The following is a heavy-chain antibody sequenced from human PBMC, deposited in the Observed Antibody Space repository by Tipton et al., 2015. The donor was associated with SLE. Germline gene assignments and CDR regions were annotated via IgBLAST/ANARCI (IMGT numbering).Heavy chain of an antibody. Sequence: TLSLTCTVSGGSISSGSYYWSWIRQPAGKGLEWIGRIYTSGSTYYNPPPKSRVTISVDTSKNQFSLKLSSVTAADTAVYYCARVPVYGDGYFDYWGQGTLVTVSS. CDR2: IYTSGST. D-gene: IGHD4-17*01. J-gene: IGHJ4*02. V-gene: IGHV4-61*02. CDR1: GGSISSGSYY. CDR3: ARVPVYGDGYFDY.